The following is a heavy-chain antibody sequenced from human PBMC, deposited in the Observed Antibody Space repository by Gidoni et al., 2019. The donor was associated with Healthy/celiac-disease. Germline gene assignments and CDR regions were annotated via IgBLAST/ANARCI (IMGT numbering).Heavy chain of an antibody. J-gene: IGHJ6*02. V-gene: IGHV1-18*01. CDR3: ARDWVLPRSYYYYGMDV. CDR2: ISAYNGNT. CDR1: GYTFPSYG. D-gene: IGHD3-16*01. Sequence: QVQLVQSGAEVKKPGASVKVSCKASGYTFPSYGISWVRQAPGQGLEWMGWISAYNGNTNYAQKLQGRVTMTTDTSTSTAYMELRSLRSDDTAVYYCARDWVLPRSYYYYGMDVWGQGTTVTVSS.